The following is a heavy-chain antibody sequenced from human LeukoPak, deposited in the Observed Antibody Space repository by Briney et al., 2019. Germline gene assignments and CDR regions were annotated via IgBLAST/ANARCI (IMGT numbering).Heavy chain of an antibody. Sequence: GGSLRLSCAASGFSFISYGMHWVRQAPGKGLEWVGVISDDGRSKDYADSVKGRFTISRDNSKDTLYLQMNSLRAEDTAVYYCAKRPSDYGDYVNYFDYWGQGTLVTVSS. J-gene: IGHJ4*02. CDR2: ISDDGRSK. CDR1: GFSFISYG. V-gene: IGHV3-30*18. D-gene: IGHD4-17*01. CDR3: AKRPSDYGDYVNYFDY.